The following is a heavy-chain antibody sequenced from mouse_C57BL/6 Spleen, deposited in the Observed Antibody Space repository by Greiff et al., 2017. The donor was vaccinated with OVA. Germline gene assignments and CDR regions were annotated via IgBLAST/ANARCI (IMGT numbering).Heavy chain of an antibody. CDR3: AAPGYGSYFDY. D-gene: IGHD1-1*01. Sequence: QVQLKQPGAELVKPGASVKLSCKASGYTFTSYWMHWVKQRPGQGLEWIGMIHPNSGSTNYNEKFKSKATLTVDKSSSTAYMQLSSLTSEDSAVYYCAAPGYGSYFDYWGQGTTLTVSS. V-gene: IGHV1-64*01. J-gene: IGHJ2*01. CDR2: IHPNSGST. CDR1: GYTFTSYW.